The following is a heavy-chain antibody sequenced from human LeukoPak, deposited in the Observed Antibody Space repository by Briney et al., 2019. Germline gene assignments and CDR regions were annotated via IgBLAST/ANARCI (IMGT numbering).Heavy chain of an antibody. CDR2: IGNDGTNR. J-gene: IGHJ6*03. CDR1: GFSFRTYG. D-gene: IGHD3-3*01. CDR3: AKSWSGYYHYYMDV. V-gene: IGHV3-30*02. Sequence: GGSLRLSCAASGFSFRTYGMHWVRQAPGKGLEWVASIGNDGTNRNHVDSVKGRFTISRDNSKNTVFLQMDSLRPEDTAIYYCAKSWSGYYHYYMDVWGTGTTVTVSS.